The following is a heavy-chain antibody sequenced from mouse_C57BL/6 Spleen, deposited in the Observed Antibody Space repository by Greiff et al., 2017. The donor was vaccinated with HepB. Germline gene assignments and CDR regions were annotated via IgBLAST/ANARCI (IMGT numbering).Heavy chain of an antibody. J-gene: IGHJ3*01. CDR3: AIEYYGSSYVPY. D-gene: IGHD1-1*01. CDR1: GYTFTSYW. V-gene: IGHV1-74*01. Sequence: QVQLQQPGAELVKPGASVKVSCKASGYTFTSYWMHWVKQRPGQGLEWIGRIHPSDSDTNYNQKFKGKATLTADKSSSTAYMQLSSLTSEDSAVYYCAIEYYGSSYVPYWGQGTLVTVSA. CDR2: IHPSDSDT.